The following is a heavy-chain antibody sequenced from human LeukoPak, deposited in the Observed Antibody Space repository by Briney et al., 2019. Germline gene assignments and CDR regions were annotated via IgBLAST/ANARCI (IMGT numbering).Heavy chain of an antibody. Sequence: SETLSLTCTVSGYSISSGYYWGWIRQPPGKGVEWIGYIYYSGSTYYNPSLKSRVTISVDPSKNQFSLKLSSVTAADTAVYYCARSHRTWIYCSGGSCPNNWFDPWGQGTLVTVSS. CDR1: GYSISSGYY. J-gene: IGHJ5*02. V-gene: IGHV4-30-4*08. D-gene: IGHD2-15*01. CDR3: ARSHRTWIYCSGGSCPNNWFDP. CDR2: IYYSGST.